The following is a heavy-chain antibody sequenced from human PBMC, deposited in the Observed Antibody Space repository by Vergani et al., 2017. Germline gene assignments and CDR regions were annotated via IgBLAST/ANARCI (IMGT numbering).Heavy chain of an antibody. J-gene: IGHJ4*02. CDR1: GGSISPYY. V-gene: IGHV4-4*07. D-gene: IGHD6-19*01. CDR2: IYTSEST. Sequence: QVQLQESGPGLVKPSETLTLTCIVSGGSISPYYWSWIRQPAGKGLEWIGRIYTSESTNYNPSLKSRVTMSVDTSKNQFSLKLSSVTAAVTAVYYCAREQWLPIDYFDYWGQGTLVTVSS. CDR3: AREQWLPIDYFDY.